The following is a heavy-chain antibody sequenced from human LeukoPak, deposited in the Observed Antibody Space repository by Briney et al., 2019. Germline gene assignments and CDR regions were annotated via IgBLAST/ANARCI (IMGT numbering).Heavy chain of an antibody. CDR2: INHSGST. D-gene: IGHD3-10*01. CDR1: GGSFSGYY. J-gene: IGHJ3*02. Sequence: SETLSPTCAVYGGSFSGYYWSWIRQPPGKGLEWIGEINHSGSTNYNPSLKSRVTISVDTSKNQFSLKLSSVTAADTAVYYCARHLEPLIAGSGRNDAFDIWGQGTMVTVSS. V-gene: IGHV4-34*01. CDR3: ARHLEPLIAGSGRNDAFDI.